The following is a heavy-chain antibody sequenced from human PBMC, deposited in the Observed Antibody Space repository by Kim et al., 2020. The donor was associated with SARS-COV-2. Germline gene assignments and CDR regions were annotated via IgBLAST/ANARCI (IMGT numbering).Heavy chain of an antibody. D-gene: IGHD3-16*02. V-gene: IGHV3-48*02. Sequence: GRFTISRDNAKNSLYLQMNSLRDEDTAVYYCASHIYDYVWGSYRQYYFDYWGQGTLVTVSS. J-gene: IGHJ4*02. CDR3: ASHIYDYVWGSYRQYYFDY.